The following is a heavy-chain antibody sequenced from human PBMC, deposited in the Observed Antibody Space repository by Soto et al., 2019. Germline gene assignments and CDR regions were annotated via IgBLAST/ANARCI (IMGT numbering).Heavy chain of an antibody. Sequence: ASVKVSCKASGYTFTSYAMHWVRQAPGQRLEWMGWINAGNGNTKYSQKFQGRVTITRDTSASTAYMELSSLRSEDTAAYYCAGITPRDDAFDIWGQGTMVTVS. CDR1: GYTFTSYA. V-gene: IGHV1-3*01. CDR3: AGITPRDDAFDI. CDR2: INAGNGNT. J-gene: IGHJ3*02. D-gene: IGHD3-16*01.